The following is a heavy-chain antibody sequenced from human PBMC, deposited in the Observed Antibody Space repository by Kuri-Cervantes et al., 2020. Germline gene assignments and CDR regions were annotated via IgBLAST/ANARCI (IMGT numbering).Heavy chain of an antibody. J-gene: IGHJ4*02. D-gene: IGHD2-15*01. CDR3: ARRLSYSGHEIDY. CDR1: GGSFSGYY. CDR2: INHSGRT. V-gene: IGHV4-34*01. Sequence: SQTLSLTCGVYGGSFSGYYWNWIRQPPGKGLEWIGEINHSGRTNYKPSHKTRVTISVDASKSQFSLKLSSVTAADTAVYYCARRLSYSGHEIDYWGQGTLVTVSS.